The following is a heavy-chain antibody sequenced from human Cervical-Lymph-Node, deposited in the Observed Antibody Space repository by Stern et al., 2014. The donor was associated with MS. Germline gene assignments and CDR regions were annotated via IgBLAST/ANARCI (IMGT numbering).Heavy chain of an antibody. CDR3: ARGVTYCGGDCYGWYFDL. V-gene: IGHV3-64*01. CDR2: ISSNGGST. Sequence: VQLVQSGGGFVQPGGSLRLSCAASGFTFSSYAMHWVRQAPGKGLEYVSVISSNGGSTYYANSVKGRFTISRDNSKNTLYLHMGSLRVEDMAVYYCARGVTYCGGDCYGWYFDLWGRGTLVTVSS. D-gene: IGHD2-21*02. CDR1: GFTFSSYA. J-gene: IGHJ2*01.